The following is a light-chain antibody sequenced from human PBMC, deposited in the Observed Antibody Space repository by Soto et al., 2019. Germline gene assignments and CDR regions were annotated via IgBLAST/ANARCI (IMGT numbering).Light chain of an antibody. J-gene: IGLJ3*02. CDR1: SSNIGTNA. V-gene: IGLV1-44*01. Sequence: QAVVTQPPSESGTPGQRVTISCSGSSSNIGTNAVNWWQHLPGTAPRLLIYSNDQRPPGVPDRFSGSKSGTSASLGISGLQSEDDAASFCSVWDDSLNGWVFGGGTKLTVL. CDR3: SVWDDSLNGWV. CDR2: SND.